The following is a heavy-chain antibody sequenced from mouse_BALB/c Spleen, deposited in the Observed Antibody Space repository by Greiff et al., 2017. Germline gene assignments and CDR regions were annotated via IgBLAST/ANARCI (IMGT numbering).Heavy chain of an antibody. J-gene: IGHJ4*01. CDR1: GFTFSSYT. V-gene: IGHV5-12-2*01. Sequence: DVQLVESGGGLVQPGGSLKLSCAASGFTFSSYTMSWVRQTPEKRLEWVAYISNGGGSTYYPDTVKGRFTISRDNAKNTLYLQMSSLKSEDTAMYYCARLGITRDYYAMDYWGQGTSVTVSS. D-gene: IGHD2-4*01. CDR3: ARLGITRDYYAMDY. CDR2: ISNGGGST.